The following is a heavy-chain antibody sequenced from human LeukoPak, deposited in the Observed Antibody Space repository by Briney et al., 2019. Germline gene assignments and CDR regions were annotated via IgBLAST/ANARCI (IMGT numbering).Heavy chain of an antibody. D-gene: IGHD2-2*02. CDR2: IYYSGTT. Sequence: SETLSLTCTVSGGSISSGDYYWRWIRQPPGKGLEWIGYIYYSGTTFYNPSLKSRVIISLDTSKNQSSLRLSSVTAADTAVYYCASWLVVPAAIDYWGQGTLVTVSS. J-gene: IGHJ4*02. CDR3: ASWLVVPAAIDY. V-gene: IGHV4-30-4*01. CDR1: GGSISSGDYY.